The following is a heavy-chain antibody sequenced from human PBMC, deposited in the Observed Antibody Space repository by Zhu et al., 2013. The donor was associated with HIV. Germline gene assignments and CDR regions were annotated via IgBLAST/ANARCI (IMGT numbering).Heavy chain of an antibody. D-gene: IGHD3-22*01. V-gene: IGHV1-69*01. Sequence: QVQLVQSGAEVKKPGSSVKVSCKASGGTFSSYAISWVRQAPGQGLEWMGGIIPIFGTANYAQKFQGRVTITADESTSTAYMELSSLRSEDAAVYYCARTHYYDSSGYYRWWYFDLWGRGTLVTVSS. CDR3: ARTHYYDSSGYYRWWYFDL. CDR2: IIPIFGTA. J-gene: IGHJ2*01. CDR1: GGTFSSYA.